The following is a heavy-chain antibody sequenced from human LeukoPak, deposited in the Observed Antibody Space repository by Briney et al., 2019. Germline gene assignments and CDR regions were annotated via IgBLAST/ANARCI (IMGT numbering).Heavy chain of an antibody. D-gene: IGHD5-18*01. CDR2: IHYSGST. Sequence: SETLSLTCTVSGGSISGYYWNWIRQPPGKGLEWIGYIHYSGSTNYNPSLKSRVTISVDTSKNQFSLRLSSVTAADTAVYFCARDSDSYGYYYMDVWGKGTTVTVSS. J-gene: IGHJ6*03. V-gene: IGHV4-59*01. CDR1: GGSISGYY. CDR3: ARDSDSYGYYYMDV.